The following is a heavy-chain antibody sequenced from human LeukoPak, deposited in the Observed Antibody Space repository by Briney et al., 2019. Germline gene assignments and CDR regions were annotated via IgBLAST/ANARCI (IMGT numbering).Heavy chain of an antibody. J-gene: IGHJ6*03. CDR3: ARGGSYFPYYYYYYMDV. V-gene: IGHV4-61*01. CDR2: IYYSGST. CDR1: GGSISSGSYC. D-gene: IGHD1-26*01. Sequence: SETLSLTCTVSGGSISSGSYCWSWIRQPPGKGLEWIGYIYYSGSTNYNPSLKSRVTISVDTSKNQFSLKLSSVTAADTAVYYCARGGSYFPYYYYYYMDVWGKGTTVTVSS.